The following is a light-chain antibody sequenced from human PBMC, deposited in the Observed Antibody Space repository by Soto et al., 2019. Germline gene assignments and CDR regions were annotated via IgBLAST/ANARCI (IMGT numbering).Light chain of an antibody. V-gene: IGKV3-11*01. J-gene: IGKJ4*01. CDR2: DAS. CDR3: QQRSTWPLT. Sequence: EIVLTQSPATLSLSPGERATLSCRASQSVYTYLAWYQQKPGQTPSLFIYDASNRAAGIPARFSGSGSGTDFTLTISSLEPEDFAVYYCQQRSTWPLTFGGGTKGESK. CDR1: QSVYTY.